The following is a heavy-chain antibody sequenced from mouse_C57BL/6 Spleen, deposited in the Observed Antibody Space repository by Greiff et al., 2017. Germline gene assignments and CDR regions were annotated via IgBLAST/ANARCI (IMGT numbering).Heavy chain of an antibody. Sequence: LQESGAELAKPGASVKLSCKASGYTFTEYTIHWVKQRSGQGLEWIGWFYPGSGSLKYNEKFKDKATLTADKSSSTVYMELSRLTPEVTAVYFGARHGETAEATGAMDYWGQGTSVTVSS. CDR1: GYTFTEYT. D-gene: IGHD3-2*02. J-gene: IGHJ4*01. V-gene: IGHV1-62-2*01. CDR2: FYPGSGSL. CDR3: ARHGETAEATGAMDY.